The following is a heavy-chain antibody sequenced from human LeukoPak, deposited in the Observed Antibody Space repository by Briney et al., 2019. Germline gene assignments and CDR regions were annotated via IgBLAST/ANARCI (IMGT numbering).Heavy chain of an antibody. CDR3: ARLKWELLPDDY. V-gene: IGHV1-18*01. J-gene: IGHJ4*02. D-gene: IGHD1-26*01. Sequence: ASVKVSCKASGYTFTSYGISWVRQAPGQGLEWMGWISANNGNTNYAQKLQGRVTMTTDTSTSTAYMELRSLRSDDTAVYYCARLKWELLPDDYWGQGTLVTVSS. CDR2: ISANNGNT. CDR1: GYTFTSYG.